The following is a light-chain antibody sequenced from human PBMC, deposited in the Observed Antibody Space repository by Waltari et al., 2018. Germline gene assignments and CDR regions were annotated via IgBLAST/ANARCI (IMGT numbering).Light chain of an antibody. V-gene: IGKV3-15*01. J-gene: IGKJ4*01. Sequence: EVVMTQSPATLSVSPGERATLSCRASQSVNGDLAWYQQRPGQAPRLLIHDASTRATGIPVRFSGSGSGTEFTLTISSLQSEDSAIYCCQQYNNWPPTFGGGTKVDIK. CDR3: QQYNNWPPT. CDR2: DAS. CDR1: QSVNGD.